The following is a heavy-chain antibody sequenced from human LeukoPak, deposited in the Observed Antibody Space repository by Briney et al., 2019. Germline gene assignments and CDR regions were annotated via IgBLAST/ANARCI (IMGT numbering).Heavy chain of an antibody. CDR2: INHSGST. Sequence: PSETLSLTCAVYGGSFSGYYWSWIRQPPGKGLEWIGEINHSGSTNYNPSLKSRVTISVDTSKNQFSLKLSSVTAADTAVYYCARSALYDSSGYNPRWFDPWGQGTLVTVSS. V-gene: IGHV4-34*01. CDR3: ARSALYDSSGYNPRWFDP. D-gene: IGHD3-22*01. J-gene: IGHJ5*02. CDR1: GGSFSGYY.